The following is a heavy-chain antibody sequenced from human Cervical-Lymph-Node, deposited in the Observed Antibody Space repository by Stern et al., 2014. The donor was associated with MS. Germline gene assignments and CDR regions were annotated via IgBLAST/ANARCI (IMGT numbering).Heavy chain of an antibody. CDR1: GGSVSSTNW. CDR3: ARERQQYCNSEGCSYWYFDL. J-gene: IGHJ2*01. D-gene: IGHD2/OR15-2a*01. CDR2: IYHSGAP. V-gene: IGHV4-4*02. Sequence: QVQLQESGPGLVKPSGTLSLTCAVSGGSVSSTNWWSWVRQSPGKGLEWIGNIYHSGAPTSRRALRSRVSISLDNSKNHLSLHLTSVTAADTAVYYCARERQQYCNSEGCSYWYFDLWGRGTLVTVSS.